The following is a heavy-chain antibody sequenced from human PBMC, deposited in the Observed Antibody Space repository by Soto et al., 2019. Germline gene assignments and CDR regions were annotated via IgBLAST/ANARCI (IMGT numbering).Heavy chain of an antibody. Sequence: QVQLHESGPGLVEPTQTLSLTCAVSGGSVSRGDYYWSWIRQPPGKGLEWIGYIFSSGAPYYRPYFVSRLVISIDSSHNQVALTLRSVTAADTDVYYCARGRPRGSFDAFQIWRQGTKVIVSS. CDR1: GGSVSRGDYY. D-gene: IGHD6-6*01. CDR2: IFSSGAP. J-gene: IGHJ3*02. V-gene: IGHV4-30-4*01. CDR3: ARGRPRGSFDAFQI.